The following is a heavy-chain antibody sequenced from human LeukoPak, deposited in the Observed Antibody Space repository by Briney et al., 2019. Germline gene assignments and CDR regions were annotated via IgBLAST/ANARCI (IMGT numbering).Heavy chain of an antibody. D-gene: IGHD4/OR15-4a*01. CDR2: MNPNSGKT. J-gene: IGHJ5*02. Sequence: ASVKVSCKASGYTFSSYDINWVRQATGQGLEWMGYMNPNSGKTGYAQKFQGRITITSDTSRSTAYMELSSLRSEDTAVYYCARSRDYNWFDPWGQGTLVTVSS. V-gene: IGHV1-8*03. CDR3: ARSRDYNWFDP. CDR1: GYTFSSYD.